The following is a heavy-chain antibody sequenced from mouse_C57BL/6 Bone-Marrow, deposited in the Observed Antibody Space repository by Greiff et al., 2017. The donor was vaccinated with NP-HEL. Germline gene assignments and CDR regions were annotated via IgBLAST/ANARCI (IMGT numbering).Heavy chain of an antibody. V-gene: IGHV14-4*01. CDR2: IDPENGDT. CDR3: TRYGNYLPWFAD. D-gene: IGHD2-1*01. CDR1: GFNIKDDY. Sequence: VQLQQSGAELVRPGASVKLSCTASGFNIKDDYMHWVKQRPEQGLEWIGRIDPENGDTEYASKFQGKATITADTSSNTAYLQLSSLTSEDTAVYYCTRYGNYLPWFADWGQGTLVTVSA. J-gene: IGHJ3*01.